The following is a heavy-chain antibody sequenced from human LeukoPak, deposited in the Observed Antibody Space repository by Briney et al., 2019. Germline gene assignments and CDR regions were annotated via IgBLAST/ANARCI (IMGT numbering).Heavy chain of an antibody. CDR3: ARGGGGVIAAALHYGMDV. CDR1: GYTFTSYY. Sequence: ASVKVSCKASGYTFTSYYMHWVRQAPGQGLEWMGWISAYNGNTNYAQKLQGRVTMTTDTSTSTAYMELRSLRSDDTAVYYCARGGGGVIAAALHYGMDVWGQGTTVTVSS. J-gene: IGHJ6*02. V-gene: IGHV1-18*04. CDR2: ISAYNGNT. D-gene: IGHD6-13*01.